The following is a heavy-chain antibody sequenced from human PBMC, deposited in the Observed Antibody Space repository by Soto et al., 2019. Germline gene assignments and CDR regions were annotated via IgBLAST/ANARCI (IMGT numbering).Heavy chain of an antibody. V-gene: IGHV3-48*03. CDR2: IDSSGSGI. CDR1: GFTFSDYE. J-gene: IGHJ4*02. CDR3: AREELNCGGDCFVY. Sequence: PGGSLRLSCVGSGFTFSDYEMNWVRQAPGKGLEWVSYIDSSGSGIYYADSMKGRFTTFRDNAKNSLYLQMNSLRGEDTAVYYCAREELNCGGDCFVYWGQGTTVTISS. D-gene: IGHD2-21*01.